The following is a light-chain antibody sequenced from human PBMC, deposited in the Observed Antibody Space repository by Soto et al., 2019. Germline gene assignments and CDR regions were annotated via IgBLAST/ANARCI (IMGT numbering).Light chain of an antibody. CDR2: GAF. CDR3: QQTYAIPYT. Sequence: DIQMTQSPSSLSASVGDRVTITCRASQSISNYLNWYQQKRGKAPKLLMYGAFILQSGVPSRFRCSTSETDFTLTITSLQPEDFATYYCQQTYAIPYTFGQGTKLQIK. CDR1: QSISNY. V-gene: IGKV1-39*01. J-gene: IGKJ2*01.